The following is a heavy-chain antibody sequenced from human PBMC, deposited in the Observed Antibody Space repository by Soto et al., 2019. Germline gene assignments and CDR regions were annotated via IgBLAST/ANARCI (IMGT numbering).Heavy chain of an antibody. Sequence: ASVKVSCKASGYTFTSYGISWVRQAPGQGLEWMGWISAYNGNTNYAQKLQGRVTMTTDTSTSTAYMELRSLRSDDTAVYYCARFSLALAVARTYDLADWGQGTLVTVSS. CDR1: GYTFTSYG. D-gene: IGHD6-19*01. J-gene: IGHJ4*02. CDR3: ARFSLALAVARTYDLAD. V-gene: IGHV1-18*01. CDR2: ISAYNGNT.